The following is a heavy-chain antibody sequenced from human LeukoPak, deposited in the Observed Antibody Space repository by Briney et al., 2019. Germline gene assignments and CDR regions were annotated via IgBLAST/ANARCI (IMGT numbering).Heavy chain of an antibody. J-gene: IGHJ4*02. V-gene: IGHV3-23*01. CDR3: ALTYGSGSYYNYFDY. Sequence: GGSLRLPCAASGFTFSSYAMSWVRQAPGKGLEWVSAISGSGGSTYYADSVKGRFTISRDNSKNTLYLQMNSLRAEDTAVYYCALTYGSGSYYNYFDYWGQGTLVTVSS. CDR1: GFTFSSYA. CDR2: ISGSGGST. D-gene: IGHD3-10*01.